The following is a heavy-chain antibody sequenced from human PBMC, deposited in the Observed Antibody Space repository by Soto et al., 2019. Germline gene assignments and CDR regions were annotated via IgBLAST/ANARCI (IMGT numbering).Heavy chain of an antibody. CDR1: GGSIRSYY. CDR2: INDSGST. V-gene: IGHV4-59*01. Sequence: SETLSLTCTVSGGSIRSYYWSWIRQPPGKGLEWIGYINDSGSTNYNPSLKSRVTISVDTSKNQFSLKLSSVTAADTAVYYCAREAPYSNDGYYYYYMDVWGKGTTVTVSS. J-gene: IGHJ6*03. CDR3: AREAPYSNDGYYYYYMDV. D-gene: IGHD4-4*01.